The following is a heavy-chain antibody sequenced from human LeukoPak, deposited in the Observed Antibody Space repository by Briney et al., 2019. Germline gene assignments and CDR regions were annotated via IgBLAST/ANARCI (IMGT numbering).Heavy chain of an antibody. D-gene: IGHD1-26*01. J-gene: IGHJ4*02. CDR1: GFTFSSYE. CDR2: ITSSGSTT. V-gene: IGHV3-48*03. Sequence: GGSLRLSCAASGFTFSSYEMSWVRQAPGKGLEWVSYITSSGSTTYYANSVKGRFTISRDNAENSLYLQMDSLRAEDTAVYYCARASLSGSYYIYWGQGTLVTVSS. CDR3: ARASLSGSYYIY.